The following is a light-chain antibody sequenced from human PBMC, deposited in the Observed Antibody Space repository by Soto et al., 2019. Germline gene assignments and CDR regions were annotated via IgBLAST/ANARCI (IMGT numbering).Light chain of an antibody. V-gene: IGKV2-30*01. Sequence: DVVMAPSPLSLALRPGQAASISCRSCQNLVYSDGNTYLHWFQQRPGQSPRRLIYKVSNRDSGVPDRFSGSGSGTYFTLKISRVEAEDVGVYYCMQGTHWPRTFGQGTKVDIK. J-gene: IGKJ1*01. CDR2: KVS. CDR1: QNLVYSDGNTY. CDR3: MQGTHWPRT.